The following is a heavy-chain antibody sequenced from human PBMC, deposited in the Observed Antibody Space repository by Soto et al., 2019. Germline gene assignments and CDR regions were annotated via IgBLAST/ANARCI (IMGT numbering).Heavy chain of an antibody. CDR3: ARTRLDCRGTSCYDY. V-gene: IGHV1-18*01. J-gene: IGHJ4*02. D-gene: IGHD2-2*01. CDR2: ISGYNGNT. Sequence: QVQLVQSGAEVKKPGASVKVSCKASGYTFTSYGISWVRHAPGQGLEWMAWISGYNGNTNYEQKVQGRVTVTADTSTSTAYMELRSLRAADTPVYYCARTRLDCRGTSCYDYWGQGALVTVSS. CDR1: GYTFTSYG.